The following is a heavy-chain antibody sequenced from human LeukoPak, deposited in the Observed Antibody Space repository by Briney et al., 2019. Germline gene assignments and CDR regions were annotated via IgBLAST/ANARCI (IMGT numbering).Heavy chain of an antibody. CDR2: VSAYNGNT. Sequence: ASVKVSCKASGYTFTSYGISWVRQAPGQGLEWMGWVSAYNGNTNYAQKLQGRVTMTTDTSTSTAYMELRSLRSDDTAVYYCARDRSSSWYTEGYFDYWGQGTLVTVSS. V-gene: IGHV1-18*01. J-gene: IGHJ4*02. D-gene: IGHD6-13*01. CDR3: ARDRSSSWYTEGYFDY. CDR1: GYTFTSYG.